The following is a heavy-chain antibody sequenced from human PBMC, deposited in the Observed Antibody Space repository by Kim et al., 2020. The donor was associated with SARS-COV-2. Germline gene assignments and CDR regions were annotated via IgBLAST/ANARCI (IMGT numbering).Heavy chain of an antibody. V-gene: IGHV3-23*01. J-gene: IGHJ4*02. CDR1: GFTFNNYA. Sequence: GGSLRLSCAASGFTFNNYAMNWVRQAPGKGLEWISRISGSGGGTYYADSVKGRFTISRDNSKNTLYLQMNSLRGEDTAVYYCARKAAALYFDYWGLRTL. CDR2: ISGSGGGT. D-gene: IGHD2-2*01. CDR3: ARKAAALYFDY.